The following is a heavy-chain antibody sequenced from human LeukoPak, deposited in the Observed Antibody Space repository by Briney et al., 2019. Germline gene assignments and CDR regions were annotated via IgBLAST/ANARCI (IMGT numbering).Heavy chain of an antibody. J-gene: IGHJ4*02. CDR2: ISGSGGST. Sequence: GGSLRLSCAASGFTFSSYAMSWVRQAPGKGLEWVSAISGSGGSTYYADSVKGRFTISRDNSKNTLYLQMNSLRAEDTAVYYCAKSVFLGWIPMPSDYWGQGTLVTVSS. CDR3: AKSVFLGWIPMPSDY. V-gene: IGHV3-23*01. CDR1: GFTFSSYA. D-gene: IGHD5-18*01.